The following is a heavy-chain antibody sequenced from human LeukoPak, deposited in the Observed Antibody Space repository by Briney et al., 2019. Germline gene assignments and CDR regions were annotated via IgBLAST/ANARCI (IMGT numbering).Heavy chain of an antibody. CDR3: ARWVQYSSSSRWFDP. CDR1: GGSISSSNW. CDR2: IYHSGST. V-gene: IGHV4-4*02. D-gene: IGHD6-6*01. J-gene: IGHJ5*02. Sequence: SGTLSLTCAVSGGSISSSNWWSWVRQPPGKGLEWIGEIYHSGSTNYNPSLKSRVTISVDKSKNQFSLKLSSVTAADTAVYYCARWVQYSSSSRWFDPWGQGALVTVSS.